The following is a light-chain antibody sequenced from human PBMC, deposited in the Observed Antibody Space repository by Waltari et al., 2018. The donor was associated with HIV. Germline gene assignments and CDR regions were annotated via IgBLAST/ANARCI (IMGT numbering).Light chain of an antibody. CDR1: SSDVGAYNS. CDR3: SSYAGSNNVV. Sequence: QSALTQPPSASGSPGQSVTISCTGTSSDVGAYNSVSWYQQHPGKAPKLLISEVTKRPSGVPDRFSGSKSGNTASLTVSGLQAEDAADFYCSSYAGSNNVVFGGGTKLTVL. J-gene: IGLJ2*01. CDR2: EVT. V-gene: IGLV2-8*01.